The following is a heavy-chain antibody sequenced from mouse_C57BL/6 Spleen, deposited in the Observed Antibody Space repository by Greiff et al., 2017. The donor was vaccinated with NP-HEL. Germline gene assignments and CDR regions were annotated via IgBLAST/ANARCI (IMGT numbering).Heavy chain of an antibody. Sequence: VQLQQSGAELMKPGASVKLSCKATGYTFTGYWIEWVKQRPGHGLEWIGEILPGSGSTNYNEKFKGKATFTADTSSNTAYMQLSSLTTEDSAIYYCAREITTVVATRGWYFDVWGTGTTVTVSS. J-gene: IGHJ1*03. CDR2: ILPGSGST. D-gene: IGHD1-1*01. V-gene: IGHV1-9*01. CDR1: GYTFTGYW. CDR3: AREITTVVATRGWYFDV.